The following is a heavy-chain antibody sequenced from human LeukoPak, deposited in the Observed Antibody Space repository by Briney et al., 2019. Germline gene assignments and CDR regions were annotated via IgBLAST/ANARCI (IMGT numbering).Heavy chain of an antibody. CDR3: ARGVRDYDILTSGMDV. CDR2: IIPIFATA. J-gene: IGHJ6*04. V-gene: IGHV1-69*06. Sequence: GASVEVSCKASGGTFSSYAISWVRQAPGQGLEWMGGIIPIFATANYAQKFQGRVTITADKSTSTAYMELSSLRSEDTAVYYCARGVRDYDILTSGMDVWGKGTTVTVSS. D-gene: IGHD3-9*01. CDR1: GGTFSSYA.